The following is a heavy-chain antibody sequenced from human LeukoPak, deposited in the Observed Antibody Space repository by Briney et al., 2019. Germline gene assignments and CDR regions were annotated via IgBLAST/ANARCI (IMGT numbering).Heavy chain of an antibody. J-gene: IGHJ4*02. CDR1: GGSISSHY. CDR3: ARASDYDILTGYYNVLDY. CDR2: IYYSGST. V-gene: IGHV4-59*11. D-gene: IGHD3-9*01. Sequence: NASETLSLTCTVSGGSISSHYWSWIRQPPGKGLEWIGYIYYSGSTNYNPSLKSRVTISVDTSKNQFSLKLSSVTAADTAVYYCARASDYDILTGYYNVLDYWGQGTLVTVSP.